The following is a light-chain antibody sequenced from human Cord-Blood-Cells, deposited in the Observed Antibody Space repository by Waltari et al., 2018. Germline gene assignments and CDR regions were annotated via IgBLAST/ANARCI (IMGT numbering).Light chain of an antibody. J-gene: IGLJ2*01. Sequence: SYELTQPLSVSVALGQTARITCGGNNIGSKNVHWYQQKPGQAPVLVIYRESNRPSGIPERFSGSNSGNTANLTISRAQAGDEADYYCQVWDSSTVVFGGGTKLTVL. V-gene: IGLV3-9*01. CDR1: NIGSKN. CDR2: RES. CDR3: QVWDSSTVV.